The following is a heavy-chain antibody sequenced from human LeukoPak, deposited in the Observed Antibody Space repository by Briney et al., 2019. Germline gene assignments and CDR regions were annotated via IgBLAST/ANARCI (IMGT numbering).Heavy chain of an antibody. CDR3: AKDGGVVPAARYNWFDP. CDR1: GFTFSSYG. CDR2: IRYDGSNK. D-gene: IGHD2-2*01. Sequence: PGGSLRLSCAASGFTFSSYGMHWVRQAPGKGLEWVAFIRYDGSNKYYADSVKGRFTISRDNSKNTLYLQMNSLRAEDTAVYYCAKDGGVVPAARYNWFDPWGQGTLVTVSS. V-gene: IGHV3-30*02. J-gene: IGHJ5*02.